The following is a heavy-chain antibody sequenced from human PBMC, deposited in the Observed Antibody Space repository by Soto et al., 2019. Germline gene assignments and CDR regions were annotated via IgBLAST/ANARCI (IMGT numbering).Heavy chain of an antibody. CDR3: ASGDYDFWSGRGGGMYV. Sequence: QVQLVQSGAEVKKPGSSVKVSCKASGGTFSSYAISWVRQAPGQGLEWMGRIIPIFGTANYAQKFQGRVTITADESTSPAYLGLSSLRSEYAAVYYCASGDYDFWSGRGGGMYVWGQGTTATVSS. V-gene: IGHV1-69*15. J-gene: IGHJ6*02. D-gene: IGHD3-3*01. CDR1: GGTFSSYA. CDR2: IIPIFGTA.